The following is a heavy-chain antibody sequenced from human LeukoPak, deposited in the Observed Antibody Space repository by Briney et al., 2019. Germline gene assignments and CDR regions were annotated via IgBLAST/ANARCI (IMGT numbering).Heavy chain of an antibody. J-gene: IGHJ6*03. CDR1: GGSISSYY. D-gene: IGHD5-12*01. CDR3: ARTTEGYAGGPGYSYYYYMDV. Sequence: SETLSLTCTVSGGSISSYYWSWIRQPPGKGLEWIGYIHYSGSTHYNPSLKSRVTISVDMSKNQVSLKLRSVTAADTAVYYCARTTEGYAGGPGYSYYYYMDVWGKGTTVTISS. CDR2: IHYSGST. V-gene: IGHV4-59*01.